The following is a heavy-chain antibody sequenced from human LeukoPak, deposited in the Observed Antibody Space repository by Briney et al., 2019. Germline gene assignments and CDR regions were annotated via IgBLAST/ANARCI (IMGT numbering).Heavy chain of an antibody. V-gene: IGHV4-59*12. Sequence: SETLSLTCTVSGGSISSYYWSWIRQPPGKGLEWIGYIYYSGSTNYNPSLKNRVAISVDASKNQFSLNLRFVTAADTAVYYCARVTSSFYYGMDVWGQGTTVTVSS. CDR3: ARVTSSFYYGMDV. D-gene: IGHD6-6*01. CDR1: GGSISSYY. J-gene: IGHJ6*02. CDR2: IYYSGST.